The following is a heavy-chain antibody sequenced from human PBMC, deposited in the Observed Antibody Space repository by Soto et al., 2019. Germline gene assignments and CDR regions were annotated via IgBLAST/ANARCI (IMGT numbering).Heavy chain of an antibody. CDR3: VRQRGNYFDF. J-gene: IGHJ4*01. D-gene: IGHD3-10*01. CDR2: IDYVGST. CDR1: GDSINSRY. V-gene: IGHV4-59*11. Sequence: PSETLSLTCSVSGDSINSRYWSWIRQPPGKGLEWIGYIDYVGSTNYAPSLQSRVTMSVDTSKNQVSLKLRYVTAADTAVYYCVRQRGNYFDFWGHGTLVTVSS.